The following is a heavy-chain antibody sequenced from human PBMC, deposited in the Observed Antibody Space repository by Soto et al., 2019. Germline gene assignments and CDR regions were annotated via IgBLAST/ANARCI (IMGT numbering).Heavy chain of an antibody. D-gene: IGHD2-2*01. V-gene: IGHV1-3*01. Sequence: ASVKVSCKASGYPFSAFDINWVRQAAGQGLEWMGWINAGNGNTKYSQKIQGRVNITRDTSASTAYMELSSLRSEDTAVYYCARDLPVPAAPSLGYYGMDVWGQGTTVTVSS. CDR2: INAGNGNT. CDR1: GYPFSAFD. J-gene: IGHJ6*02. CDR3: ARDLPVPAAPSLGYYGMDV.